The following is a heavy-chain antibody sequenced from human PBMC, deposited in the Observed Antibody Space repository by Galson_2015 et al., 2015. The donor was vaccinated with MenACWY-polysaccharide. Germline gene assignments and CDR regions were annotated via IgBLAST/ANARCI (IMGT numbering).Heavy chain of an antibody. Sequence: PALVKPTQTLTLTCTFSGFSLITNGVGVNWIRQPPGKALEWLAVIYWDGVNRYSPSLRSRLTVTKDTSKNQVVLTMTNMDLVDTATYYCAHVMITFGGVIGDDAFDVWGPGTLVTVSS. CDR3: AHVMITFGGVIGDDAFDV. CDR2: IYWDGVN. D-gene: IGHD3-16*01. V-gene: IGHV2-5*02. J-gene: IGHJ3*01. CDR1: GFSLITNGVG.